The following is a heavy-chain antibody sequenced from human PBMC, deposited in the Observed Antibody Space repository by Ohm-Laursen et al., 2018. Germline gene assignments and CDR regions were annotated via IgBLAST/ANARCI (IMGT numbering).Heavy chain of an antibody. CDR3: ARDGVVVVAATGSYYYYGMDV. CDR1: GYTFTSYY. Sequence: ASVKVSCKASGYTFTSYYMHWVRQAPGQGLEWMGIINPSGGSTSYAKKFQGRVTMTRDTSTSTVYMELSSLRSEDTAVYYCARDGVVVVAATGSYYYYGMDVWGQGTTVTVSS. J-gene: IGHJ6*02. D-gene: IGHD2-15*01. V-gene: IGHV1-46*01. CDR2: INPSGGST.